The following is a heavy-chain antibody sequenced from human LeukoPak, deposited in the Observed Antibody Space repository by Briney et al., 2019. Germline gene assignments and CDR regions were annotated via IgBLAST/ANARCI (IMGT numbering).Heavy chain of an antibody. J-gene: IGHJ6*02. CDR3: ARVKNHYYYYGMDV. CDR1: GYTFTSYD. CDR2: MNPNSGNT. V-gene: IGHV1-8*01. Sequence: ASVEVSCKASGYTFTSYDINWVRQATGQGLEWMGWMNPNSGNTGYAQKFQGRVTMTRNTSISTAYMELSSLRSEDTAVYYCARVKNHYYYYGMDVWGQGTTVTVSS.